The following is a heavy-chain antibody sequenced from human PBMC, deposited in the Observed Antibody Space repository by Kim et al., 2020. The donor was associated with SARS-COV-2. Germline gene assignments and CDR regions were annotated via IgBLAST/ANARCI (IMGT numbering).Heavy chain of an antibody. D-gene: IGHD5-18*01. V-gene: IGHV3-7*03. Sequence: GSETDYLDSVEGRFTVSRDNTRKSLFLQMTSLRAEDTAVYYCAAGYDAFDIWGQGTMVTVSS. J-gene: IGHJ3*02. CDR3: AAGYDAFDI. CDR2: GSET.